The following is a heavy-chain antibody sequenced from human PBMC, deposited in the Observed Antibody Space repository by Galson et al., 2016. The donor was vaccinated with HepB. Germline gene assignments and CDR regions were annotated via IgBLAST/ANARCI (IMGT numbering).Heavy chain of an antibody. CDR1: GGTFNSYV. CDR2: IIPMFGTS. J-gene: IGHJ4*02. V-gene: IGHV1-69*05. CDR3: ARGGWDTAMNEGGTDY. D-gene: IGHD5-18*01. Sequence: SVKVSCKASGGTFNSYVISWVRQAPGQGLEWMGGIIPMFGTSKYQQNFQGRITVTTDTSTRTAYMELTSLKSDDTAVYYCARGGWDTAMNEGGTDYWGQGTLVTVSS.